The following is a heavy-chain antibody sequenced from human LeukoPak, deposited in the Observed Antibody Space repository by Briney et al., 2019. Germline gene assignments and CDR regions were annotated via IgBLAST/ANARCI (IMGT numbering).Heavy chain of an antibody. J-gene: IGHJ3*02. Sequence: PSETLSLTCTVSGGSVSSGSYYWSWIRQPPGKGLEWIGYIYYSGSTNYNPSLKSRVTISVDTSKNQFSLKLSSVTAADTAVYYCARIPRYCSGGSCHRDAFDIWGQGTMVTVSS. V-gene: IGHV4-61*01. CDR2: IYYSGST. CDR1: GGSVSSGSYY. CDR3: ARIPRYCSGGSCHRDAFDI. D-gene: IGHD2-15*01.